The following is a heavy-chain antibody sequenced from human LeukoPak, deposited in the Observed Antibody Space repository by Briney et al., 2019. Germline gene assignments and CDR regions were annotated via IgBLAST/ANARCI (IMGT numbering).Heavy chain of an antibody. CDR1: GFTFSSYA. V-gene: IGHV3-23*01. D-gene: IGHD2-21*01. J-gene: IGHJ4*02. Sequence: PGGSLRLSCAASGFTFSSYAMSWVRQAPGKGLEWVSAISASGGSTYYADSVKGRLTISRDNSKNTLYLQMNSLRAEDTAVYYCAKGTYCGGGCYYFDYWGQGTPVTVSS. CDR2: ISASGGST. CDR3: AKGTYCGGGCYYFDY.